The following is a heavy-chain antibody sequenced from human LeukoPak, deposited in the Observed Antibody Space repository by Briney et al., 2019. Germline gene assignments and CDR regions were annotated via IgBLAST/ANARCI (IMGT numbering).Heavy chain of an antibody. Sequence: GGSLRLSCVASGCIVSNNYMSWVRQAPGKGLEWVSVLYNAGSTYYADSVKGRFTISRDNSKNTLYLQMYSLRAEDTAVYYCASLKGLFDYFDYWGQGILVTVSS. V-gene: IGHV3-53*01. CDR2: LYNAGST. CDR1: GCIVSNNY. D-gene: IGHD3-22*01. J-gene: IGHJ4*02. CDR3: ASLKGLFDYFDY.